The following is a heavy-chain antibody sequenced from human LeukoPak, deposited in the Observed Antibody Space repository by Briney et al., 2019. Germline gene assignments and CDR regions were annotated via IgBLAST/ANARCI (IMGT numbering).Heavy chain of an antibody. CDR3: AGELRFLEWLLPIDY. V-gene: IGHV3-23*01. Sequence: GESLKISCAASGFTFSSYAMSWVRQAPGKGLEWVSTISDSGSGGSTYYADSVKGRFTISRDNSKNTLYLQMNSLRAEDTAVYYCAGELRFLEWLLPIDYWGQGTLVTVSS. CDR2: ISDSGSGGST. CDR1: GFTFSSYA. D-gene: IGHD3-3*01. J-gene: IGHJ4*02.